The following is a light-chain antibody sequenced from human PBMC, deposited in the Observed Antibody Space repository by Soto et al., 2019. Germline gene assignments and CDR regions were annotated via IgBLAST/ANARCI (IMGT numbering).Light chain of an antibody. Sequence: IQMTHSPSTLSASVGDRVTITCRAYQSISTWLAWYQQKRGKAPNLIIYKAASLDSGVPSRFSGSGSGTEFTLNISSMKPDDFATYHCQRYKSYSLTFGGGTKVDIK. CDR3: QRYKSYSLT. CDR2: KAA. CDR1: QSISTW. J-gene: IGKJ4*01. V-gene: IGKV1-5*03.